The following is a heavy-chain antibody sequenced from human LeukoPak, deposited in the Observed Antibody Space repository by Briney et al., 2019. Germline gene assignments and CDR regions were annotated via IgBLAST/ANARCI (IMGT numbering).Heavy chain of an antibody. V-gene: IGHV3-30-3*01. Sequence: GGSLRLSCAASGFTLSNYAMHWVRQAPGKGLEWVAVISYDGSNKYYADSVKGRFTISRDNSKNTLYLQMNSLRAENTAVYYCAKGLASWAARSVDYWGQGTLVTVSS. CDR1: GFTLSNYA. J-gene: IGHJ4*02. D-gene: IGHD6-6*01. CDR2: ISYDGSNK. CDR3: AKGLASWAARSVDY.